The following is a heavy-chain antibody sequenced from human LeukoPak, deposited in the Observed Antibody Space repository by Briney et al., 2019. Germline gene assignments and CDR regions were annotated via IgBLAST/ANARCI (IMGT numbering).Heavy chain of an antibody. J-gene: IGHJ4*02. Sequence: TSETLSLTCTVSGGSISGDYWSWIRQSLQGLEWIGYIYYSGSTNYNPSLKSRVTISVDTSKNQFSLKLSSVTAADTAVYYCARSGYSYGGQTDYWGQGTLVTVSS. CDR1: GGSISGDY. CDR2: IYYSGST. D-gene: IGHD5-18*01. V-gene: IGHV4-59*01. CDR3: ARSGYSYGGQTDY.